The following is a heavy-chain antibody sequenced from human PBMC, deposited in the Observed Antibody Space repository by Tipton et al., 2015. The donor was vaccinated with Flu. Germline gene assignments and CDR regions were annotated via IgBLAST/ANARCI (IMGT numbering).Heavy chain of an antibody. J-gene: IGHJ5*02. V-gene: IGHV4-34*01. CDR1: GGSFSGYY. CDR2: INHSGST. Sequence: TLSLTCAVYGGSFSGYYWSWIRQPPGKGLEWIGEINHSGSTNYSPSLKSRVTISVDTSKNQFSLKLSSVTAADTAVYYCARGRSSSRARSWFDPWGQGTLVTVSS. CDR3: ARGRSSSRARSWFDP. D-gene: IGHD6-13*01.